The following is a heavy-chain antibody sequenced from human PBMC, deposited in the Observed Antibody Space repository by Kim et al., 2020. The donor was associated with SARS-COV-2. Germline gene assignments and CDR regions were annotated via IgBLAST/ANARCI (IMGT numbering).Heavy chain of an antibody. D-gene: IGHD4-17*01. V-gene: IGHV3-23*01. CDR3: AKDNGGVFDF. CDR1: GFSFRSYE. CDR2: IGASSYTT. Sequence: GGSLRLSCVASGFSFRSYEMSWVRQAPGMGLEWVSRIGASSYTTYYGDSVKSRFTISRNNSRNTLYLEMNSLRGEDTAVYYCAKDNGGVFDFWGQGALVT. J-gene: IGHJ4*02.